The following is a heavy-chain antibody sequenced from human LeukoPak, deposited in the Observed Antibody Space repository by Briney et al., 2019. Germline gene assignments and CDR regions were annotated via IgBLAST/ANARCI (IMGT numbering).Heavy chain of an antibody. D-gene: IGHD4-17*01. V-gene: IGHV1-69*13. CDR2: IIPIFGTA. J-gene: IGHJ4*02. CDR1: GGTFSSYA. Sequence: SVKVSCKASGGTFSSYAISWVRQAPGQGLEWMGGIIPIFGTANYAQKFQGRVTITADESTSTAYMELSSLRSEDTAAYYCARDLPDDYGDYGIDYWGQGTLVTVSS. CDR3: ARDLPDDYGDYGIDY.